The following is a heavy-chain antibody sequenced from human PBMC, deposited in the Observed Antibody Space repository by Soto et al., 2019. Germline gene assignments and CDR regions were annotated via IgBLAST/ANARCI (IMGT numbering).Heavy chain of an antibody. V-gene: IGHV1-69*13. D-gene: IGHD2-2*01. J-gene: IGHJ5*02. CDR3: ARDLEVDCSSTSCYYNWFDP. Sequence: SVNVSCKASGGTFISYAISWVREAPGQGLQWMGGIIPIFGTANYAQKFQGRVTITADESTSTAYMELSSLRSEDTAVYYCARDLEVDCSSTSCYYNWFDPWGQGTLVTVSS. CDR2: IIPIFGTA. CDR1: GGTFISYA.